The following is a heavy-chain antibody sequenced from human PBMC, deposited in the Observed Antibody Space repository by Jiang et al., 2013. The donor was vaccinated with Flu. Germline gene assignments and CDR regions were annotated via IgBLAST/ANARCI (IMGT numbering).Heavy chain of an antibody. CDR3: AWGPILGELSLPGYYYGMDV. J-gene: IGHJ6*02. CDR2: IIPIFGTA. CDR1: GGTFSSYA. D-gene: IGHD3-16*02. Sequence: KKPGSSVKVSCKASGGTFSSYAISWVRQAPGQGLEWMGGIIPIFGTANYAQKFQGRVTITADESTSTAYMELSSLRSEDTAVYYCAWGPILGELSLPGYYYGMDVWGQGTTVTVSS. V-gene: IGHV1-69*01.